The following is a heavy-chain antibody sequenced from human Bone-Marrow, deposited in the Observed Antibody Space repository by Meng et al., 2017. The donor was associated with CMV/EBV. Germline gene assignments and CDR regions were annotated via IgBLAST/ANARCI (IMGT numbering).Heavy chain of an antibody. D-gene: IGHD2-2*01. Sequence: SVTDSCMASGYTFTSYDINWVRQAPGQGLEWMGRIIPILGIANYAQKFQGRVTITADKSTSTAYMELSSLRSEDTAVYYCASTVVVPAATSYYYYYYGMDVWGQGTTVTVSS. V-gene: IGHV1-69*04. CDR1: GYTFTSYD. CDR3: ASTVVVPAATSYYYYYYGMDV. J-gene: IGHJ6*02. CDR2: IIPILGIA.